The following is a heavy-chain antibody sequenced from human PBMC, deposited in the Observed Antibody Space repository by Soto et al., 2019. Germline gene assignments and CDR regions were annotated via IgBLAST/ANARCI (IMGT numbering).Heavy chain of an antibody. V-gene: IGHV4-61*01. J-gene: IGHJ6*02. CDR1: GGSVSSGSYY. Sequence: PSETLSLTCTVSGGSVSSGSYYWSWIRQPPGKGLEWIGYIYYSGSTNYNPSLKSRVTISVDTSKNQFSLKLSSVTAADTAVYYCARLVVDTAMVKRLYYYNGMDVWGQGTTVTVS. CDR3: ARLVVDTAMVKRLYYYNGMDV. CDR2: IYYSGST. D-gene: IGHD5-18*01.